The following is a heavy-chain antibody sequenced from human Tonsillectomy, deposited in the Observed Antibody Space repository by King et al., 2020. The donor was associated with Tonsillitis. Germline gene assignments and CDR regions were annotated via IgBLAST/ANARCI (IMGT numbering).Heavy chain of an antibody. D-gene: IGHD4-23*01. V-gene: IGHV4-30-2*01. Sequence: QLQESGSGLLKPSQTLSLTCAVSGGSISNRDYSWRWIRQPPGKGLEWIGYISHTGSTSYNPSLESRVTISLDMSEMQFSLILTSVTAADTAVYFCARISYGGDSDWYFSLWGRGALVTVSS. CDR1: GGSISNRDYS. CDR3: ARISYGGDSDWYFSL. J-gene: IGHJ2*01. CDR2: ISHTGST.